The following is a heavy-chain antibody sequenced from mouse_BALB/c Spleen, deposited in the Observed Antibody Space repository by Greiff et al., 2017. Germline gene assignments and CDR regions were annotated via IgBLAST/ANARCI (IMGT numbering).Heavy chain of an antibody. CDR1: GFSLTSYG. CDR2: IWSDGST. D-gene: IGHD2-14*01. CDR3: ARQTSPYRYNGRGYAMDY. Sequence: VQLQQSGPDLVAPSQSLSITCTVSGFSLTSYGVHWVRQPPGKGLEWLVVIWSDGSTTYNSALKSRLSISKDNSKSQVFLKMNSLQTDDTAMYYCARQTSPYRYNGRGYAMDYWGQGTSVTVSS. J-gene: IGHJ4*01. V-gene: IGHV2-6-2*01.